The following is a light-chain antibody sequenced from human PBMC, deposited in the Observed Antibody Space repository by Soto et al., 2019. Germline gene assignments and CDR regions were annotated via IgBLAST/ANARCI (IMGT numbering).Light chain of an antibody. J-gene: IGKJ5*01. V-gene: IGKV3-20*01. CDR2: GAS. Sequence: VFTQSPGPLSLSPGESATLSCRASQTVSITYLTWYQQKPGQAPRLLIFGASKRATGIPDRFSGSGSGRDFTLTIRGLEPGDFAVYYCQQYGSSPLISFGQGTRLEIK. CDR3: QQYGSSPLIS. CDR1: QTVSITY.